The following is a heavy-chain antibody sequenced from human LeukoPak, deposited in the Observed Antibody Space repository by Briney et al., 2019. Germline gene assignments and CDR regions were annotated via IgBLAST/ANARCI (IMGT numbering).Heavy chain of an antibody. CDR3: AKPGGSAWYDY. V-gene: IGHV3-30*02. CDR2: IQYDGNNK. CDR1: GFTFSSYG. D-gene: IGHD6-19*01. Sequence: GGSLRLSCAASGFTFSSYGIHWVRQAPGKGLEWVAFIQYDGNNKYYADSVKGRFTISRDNSKNTLYLQMNSLRVEDTAVYYCAKPGGSAWYDYWGQGTLVTVSP. J-gene: IGHJ4*02.